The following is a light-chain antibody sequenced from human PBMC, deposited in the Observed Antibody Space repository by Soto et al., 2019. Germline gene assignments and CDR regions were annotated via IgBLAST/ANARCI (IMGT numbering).Light chain of an antibody. V-gene: IGKV3-20*01. J-gene: IGKJ1*01. CDR2: GAS. CDR3: QQYDTSPRT. Sequence: EVMLTQSPGTLSLSPGERATLSCRASQSVSSNYLAWYQQKSGQAPRLLIYGASNRATGIPDRFSGSGSGTDFTLTIRRLEPEDFAVYYSQQYDTSPRTFGHGTNVEFK. CDR1: QSVSSNY.